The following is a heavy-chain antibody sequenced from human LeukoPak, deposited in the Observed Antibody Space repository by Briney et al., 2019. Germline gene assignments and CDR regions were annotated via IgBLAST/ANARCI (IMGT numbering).Heavy chain of an antibody. J-gene: IGHJ4*02. Sequence: GGSLRLSCAASGFTFSSYGMHWVRQAPGKGLEWVAVISYDGSNKYYADSVKGRFTISRDNSKNTLYLQMNSLRAEDTAVYYCAKGDYYDSSGYYYHFDYWGQGTLVTVSS. CDR1: GFTFSSYG. V-gene: IGHV3-30*18. CDR2: ISYDGSNK. D-gene: IGHD3-22*01. CDR3: AKGDYYDSSGYYYHFDY.